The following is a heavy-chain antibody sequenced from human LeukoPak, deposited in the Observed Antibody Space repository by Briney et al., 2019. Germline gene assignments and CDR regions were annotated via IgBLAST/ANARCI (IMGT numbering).Heavy chain of an antibody. Sequence: SETLSLTCTVSGGSISSYYWSWIRQPPGKGLEWIGYIYYSGSTNYNPSLKSRVTISVDTSKNQFSLKLSSVTAADTAVYYYARVAAGIGFFQHWGQGTLVTVSS. V-gene: IGHV4-59*01. CDR3: ARVAAGIGFFQH. D-gene: IGHD6-13*01. J-gene: IGHJ1*01. CDR1: GGSISSYY. CDR2: IYYSGST.